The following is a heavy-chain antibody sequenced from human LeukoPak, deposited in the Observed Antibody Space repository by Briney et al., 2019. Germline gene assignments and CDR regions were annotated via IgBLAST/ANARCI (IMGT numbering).Heavy chain of an antibody. CDR3: ARVGQQQLVYYYYYMDV. CDR1: GGSISSYY. V-gene: IGHV4-59*01. CDR2: IYYSGST. D-gene: IGHD6-13*01. J-gene: IGHJ6*03. Sequence: PSETLPLTCTVSGGSISSYYWSWIRQPPGKGLEWIGYIYYSGSTNYNPSLKSRVTISVDTSKNQFSLKLSSVTAADTAVYYCARVGQQQLVYYYYYMDVWGKGTTVTVSS.